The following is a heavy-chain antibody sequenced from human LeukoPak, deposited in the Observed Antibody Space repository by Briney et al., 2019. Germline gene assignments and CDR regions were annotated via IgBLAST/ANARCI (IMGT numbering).Heavy chain of an antibody. J-gene: IGHJ3*02. V-gene: IGHV3-7*01. Sequence: GGSLRLSCAASGFTFSSYWMSWVRQAPGKGLEWVANIKQDGSEKYYVDSVKGRFTISRDNAKNSLYLQMNSLRAEDTAVYYCATPPDYYDSSGFITGAFDIWGQGTMVTVSS. D-gene: IGHD3-22*01. CDR2: IKQDGSEK. CDR1: GFTFSSYW. CDR3: ATPPDYYDSSGFITGAFDI.